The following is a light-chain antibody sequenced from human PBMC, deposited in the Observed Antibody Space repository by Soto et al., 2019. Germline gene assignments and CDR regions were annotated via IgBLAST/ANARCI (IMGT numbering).Light chain of an antibody. J-gene: IGLJ1*01. Sequence: QSALTQPASVSGSPGQSITISCTGTSSDVGDYKYVSWYQQHPDIAPKLIIFVNSNRPSGISNRFSASKSGNTASLTISGLQAEDEADYYCSSYTSSDTPYVFGTGTKLTVL. CDR3: SSYTSSDTPYV. CDR2: VNS. V-gene: IGLV2-14*01. CDR1: SSDVGDYKY.